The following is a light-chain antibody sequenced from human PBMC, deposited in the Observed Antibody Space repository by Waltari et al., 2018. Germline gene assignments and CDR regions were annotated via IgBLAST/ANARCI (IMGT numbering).Light chain of an antibody. CDR2: RAN. J-gene: IGLJ1*01. V-gene: IGLV1-47*01. Sequence: QSVLPQPPSASGTPSQTVTLSCSGTISNSALIYVSWYKQLPGTSPTHLIYRANQRPSGVPDRFSGSKSGTSASLAISGLRSEDEADYYCAAWDHNLGNYVFGTGTKVTVL. CDR3: AAWDHNLGNYV. CDR1: ISNSALIY.